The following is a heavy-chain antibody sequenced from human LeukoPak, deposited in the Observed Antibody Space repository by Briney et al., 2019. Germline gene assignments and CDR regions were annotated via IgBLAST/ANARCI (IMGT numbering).Heavy chain of an antibody. V-gene: IGHV4-59*01. D-gene: IGHD2-15*01. Sequence: PSETLSLTCTVSGGSISSYYWSWIRQPPGKGLEWIGYIYYSGSTNYNPSLKSRVIISVDTSKNQFSLKLSSVTAADTAVYYCARAPLVVAATYFDYWGQGTLVTVSS. J-gene: IGHJ4*02. CDR3: ARAPLVVAATYFDY. CDR1: GGSISSYY. CDR2: IYYSGST.